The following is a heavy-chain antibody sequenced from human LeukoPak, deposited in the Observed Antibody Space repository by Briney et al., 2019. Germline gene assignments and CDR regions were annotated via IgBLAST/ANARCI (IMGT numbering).Heavy chain of an antibody. D-gene: IGHD3-10*01. CDR2: ISASGGST. J-gene: IGHJ6*03. CDR1: GFTLSSYV. V-gene: IGHV3-23*01. Sequence: QPGGSLRLSCAASGFTLSSYVMSWVRQAPGKGLEWVSSISASGGSTNYADSVKGRFTISRDNSKNTVYLQMNSLRAEDTAVYYCAKVMKGSERLTMVRGVIIKTAGLYYMDVWGKGTTVTVSS. CDR3: AKVMKGSERLTMVRGVIIKTAGLYYMDV.